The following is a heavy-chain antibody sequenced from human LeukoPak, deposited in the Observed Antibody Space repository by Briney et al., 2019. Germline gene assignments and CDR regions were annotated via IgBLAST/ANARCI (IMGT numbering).Heavy chain of an antibody. J-gene: IGHJ4*02. CDR3: TSKSY. CDR2: IKSKTDGETT. V-gene: IGHV3-15*01. Sequence: GGSLRLSCVDSGFTFTNAWMSWVRQAPGKGLEWIGRIKSKTDGETTNYAEPVRGRFTISRDDSKSAVYLQMNSLKTEDTAVYYCTSKSYWGQGTLVTVSS. CDR1: GFTFTNAW.